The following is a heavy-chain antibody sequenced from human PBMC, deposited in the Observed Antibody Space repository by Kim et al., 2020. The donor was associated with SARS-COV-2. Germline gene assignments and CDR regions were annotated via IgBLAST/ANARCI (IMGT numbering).Heavy chain of an antibody. V-gene: IGHV3-21*06. CDR2: ISRNSRYI. J-gene: IGHJ2*01. Sequence: GGSLRLSCAASGFTFSNYSMNWVRQAPGKGLEWVSSISRNSRYIYHADSMKGRFTISRDNAKNSLYLQMDSLRAEDTAVYYCGSVASVELWGRGTLVTVSS. CDR1: GFTFSNYS. CDR3: GSVASVEL. D-gene: IGHD5-12*01.